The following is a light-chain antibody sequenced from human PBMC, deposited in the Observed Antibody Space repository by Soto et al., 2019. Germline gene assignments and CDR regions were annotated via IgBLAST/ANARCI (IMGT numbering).Light chain of an antibody. CDR2: GAS. CDR3: QQYGSSTPYT. V-gene: IGKV3-20*01. Sequence: EIVWTQSPGTLSLSPWERATLSCMASQSVGSSYLAWYQQKPGQAPRRLIYGASSRATGIPDRFSGSGSGADFTLTIRRLEPEDFAVYYCQQYGSSTPYTFGHGTKLEIK. J-gene: IGKJ2*01. CDR1: QSVGSSY.